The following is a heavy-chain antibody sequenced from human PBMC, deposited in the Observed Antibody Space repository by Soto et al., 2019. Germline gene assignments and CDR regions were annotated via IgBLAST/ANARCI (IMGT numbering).Heavy chain of an antibody. CDR1: GFTFSSYG. D-gene: IGHD6-6*01. Sequence: QVQLVESGGGVVQPGRSLRLSCAASGFTFSSYGMHWVRQAPGKGLEWVAVISYDGSNKYYADSVKGRFTISRDNSKNTLYLQMNSLRAEDTAVYYCAKDECSSSSRFCYYGMDVWGQGTTVTVS. CDR2: ISYDGSNK. CDR3: AKDECSSSSRFCYYGMDV. V-gene: IGHV3-30*18. J-gene: IGHJ6*02.